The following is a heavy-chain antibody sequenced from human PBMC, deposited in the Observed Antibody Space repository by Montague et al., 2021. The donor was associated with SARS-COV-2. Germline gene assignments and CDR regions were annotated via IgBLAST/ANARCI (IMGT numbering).Heavy chain of an antibody. CDR3: ARLVSSSWHRFDY. CDR1: GGSFTGYS. V-gene: IGHV4-34*01. CDR2: VKHPGGT. D-gene: IGHD2-15*01. J-gene: IGHJ4*02. Sequence: SETLSLTCAVDGGSFTGYSWNWIRQPPGKGLEWIGEVKHPGGTNYNPSLKSRVTISIDMSKNQFSLNLGSVTAADTAVYYCARLVSSSWHRFDYWGQGTLVTVSS.